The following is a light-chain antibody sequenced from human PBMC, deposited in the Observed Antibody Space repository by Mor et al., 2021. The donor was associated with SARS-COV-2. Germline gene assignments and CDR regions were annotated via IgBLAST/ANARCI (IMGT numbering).Light chain of an antibody. J-gene: IGLJ1*01. V-gene: IGLV2-14*03. Sequence: GAFNYVSWYQQYPGKAPKLIIHDVSSRPSGISSRFSGSKSDTTASLTISGLRPDDEADYYCSSYTSSSTCVFGTGTKLT. CDR2: DVS. CDR1: GAFNY. CDR3: SSYTSSSTCV.